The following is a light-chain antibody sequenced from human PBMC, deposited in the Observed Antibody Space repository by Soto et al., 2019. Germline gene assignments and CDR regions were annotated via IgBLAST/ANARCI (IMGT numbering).Light chain of an antibody. J-gene: IGKJ1*01. Sequence: DIQMTQSPSSLSASVGDRVTITCRAGQSIITYLNWYQQKPGKAPKLLIYAATSLQSGVPSRFSGSGSGTDFSLTISSLQPEDFATYYCQLSFSTPWTFGQGTKVEIK. CDR2: AAT. CDR3: QLSFSTPWT. V-gene: IGKV1-39*01. CDR1: QSIITY.